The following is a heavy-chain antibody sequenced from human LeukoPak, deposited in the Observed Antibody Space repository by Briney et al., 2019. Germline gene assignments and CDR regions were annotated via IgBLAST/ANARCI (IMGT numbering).Heavy chain of an antibody. D-gene: IGHD3-22*01. CDR2: ISSSSSTI. CDR3: ARDRHRYNYDSGGYPPY. J-gene: IGHJ4*02. CDR1: GFTFSSYS. V-gene: IGHV3-48*01. Sequence: GGSLRLSCAASGFTFSSYSMLWVRQAPGKGLEWVSYISSSSSTIYYAGSVKGRFTISRDNAKNSLYLQMNTLRAEDTAVYYCARDRHRYNYDSGGYPPYWGQGTLVTVSS.